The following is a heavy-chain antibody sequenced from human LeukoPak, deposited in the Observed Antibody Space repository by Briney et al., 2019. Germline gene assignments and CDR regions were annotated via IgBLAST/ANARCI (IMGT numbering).Heavy chain of an antibody. J-gene: IGHJ6*02. CDR2: INSDGSST. V-gene: IGHV3-74*01. Sequence: PGGSLRLSCAASGFTFSSYWMHWVRQAPGKGLVWVSRINSDGSSTRYADSVKGRFTISRDNAKNTLYLQMNSLRDEDTAVYYCASGAYGSGSYYYYGMDVWGQGTTITVSS. CDR1: GFTFSSYW. D-gene: IGHD3-10*01. CDR3: ASGAYGSGSYYYYGMDV.